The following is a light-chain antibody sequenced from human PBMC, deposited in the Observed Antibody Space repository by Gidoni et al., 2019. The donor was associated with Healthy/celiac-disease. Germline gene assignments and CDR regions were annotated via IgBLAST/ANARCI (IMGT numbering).Light chain of an antibody. V-gene: IGKV1-33*01. CDR1: QDISNY. J-gene: IGKJ3*01. Sequence: DIQMTQSPSSLSASVGDRVTITCQASQDISNYLNWYQQKPGKAPKLLIYDASNLETGVPSRCSGSGSGTDFTFTISSLQPDDIATYYCQQYDNLSSFGPGTKVDIK. CDR2: DAS. CDR3: QQYDNLSS.